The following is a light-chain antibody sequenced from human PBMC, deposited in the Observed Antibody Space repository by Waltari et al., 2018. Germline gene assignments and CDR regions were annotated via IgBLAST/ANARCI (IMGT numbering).Light chain of an antibody. V-gene: IGKV4-1*01. CDR1: QSVLYSSNNKNY. J-gene: IGKJ1*01. CDR2: WAS. Sequence: DIVMTQSPDSLAVSLGERATINCKSSQSVLYSSNNKNYLAWYQQKPGQPPKLLIYWASTRESGVPDRFSGSGSGTDFTLTISSLQAEDVAVYYCQQYLSTPPTFGQGTKVDIK. CDR3: QQYLSTPPT.